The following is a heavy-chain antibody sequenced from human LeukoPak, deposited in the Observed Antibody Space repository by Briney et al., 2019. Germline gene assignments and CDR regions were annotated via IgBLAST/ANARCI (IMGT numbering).Heavy chain of an antibody. V-gene: IGHV1-18*01. Sequence: ASVKVSCKASGYTFTGYGISWVRQAPGQGLEWMGWISAYNGNTNYAQKLQGRVTMTTDTSTSTAYMELRSLRSDDTAVYYCARVVGTPYYDFWSGSYYMDVWGKGTTVTVSS. CDR2: ISAYNGNT. CDR1: GYTFTGYG. J-gene: IGHJ6*03. D-gene: IGHD3-3*01. CDR3: ARVVGTPYYDFWSGSYYMDV.